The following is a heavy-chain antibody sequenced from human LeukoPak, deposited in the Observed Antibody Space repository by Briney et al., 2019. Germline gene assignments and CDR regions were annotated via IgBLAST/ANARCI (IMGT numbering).Heavy chain of an antibody. CDR1: GFTFTSYW. V-gene: IGHV3-74*01. D-gene: IGHD6-6*01. Sequence: GGSLRLSCAASGFTFTSYWMEWVSQPPGRWRVWVSQISPDGSRTDYADSVRGRITISRDNAKSTVYLQMSSLRAEDTAVYYCVRGGRFDFEHWGQGTLVTVSS. J-gene: IGHJ4*02. CDR3: VRGGRFDFEH. CDR2: ISPDGSRT.